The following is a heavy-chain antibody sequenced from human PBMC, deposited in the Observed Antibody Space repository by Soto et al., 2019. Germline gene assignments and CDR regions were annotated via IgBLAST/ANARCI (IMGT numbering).Heavy chain of an antibody. D-gene: IGHD3-3*01. V-gene: IGHV1-2*04. CDR2: INPKSGDT. CDR1: GYSLTGYY. CDR3: ARGGTIRQTTFGLVIVGRFDP. J-gene: IGHJ5*02. Sequence: QVQLVQSGAEVKKPGASVRVSCTTSGYSLTGYYLHWVRQASGQGLEWMGRINPKSGDTDYAQKFQGWVTMTTDTSINTAYMDLTRLTSNDTAIYYCARGGTIRQTTFGLVIVGRFDPWGQGTLVTVSS.